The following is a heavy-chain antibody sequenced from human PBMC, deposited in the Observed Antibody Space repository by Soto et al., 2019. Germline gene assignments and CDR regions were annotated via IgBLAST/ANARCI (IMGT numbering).Heavy chain of an antibody. J-gene: IGHJ4*02. Sequence: SETLSLTCTISGDSISGSYWSWIRQLPGKELEWIGYVHSSGTITYNPSLKSRVIMSVDASKTHLSLNLISVTAADTAVYYCARDLSGSYQGELQYRGQGTRVTVSS. D-gene: IGHD3-16*02. CDR1: GDSISGSY. CDR2: VHSSGTI. V-gene: IGHV4-59*01. CDR3: ARDLSGSYQGELQY.